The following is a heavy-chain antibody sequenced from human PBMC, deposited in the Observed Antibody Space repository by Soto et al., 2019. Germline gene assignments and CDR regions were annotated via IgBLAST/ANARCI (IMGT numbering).Heavy chain of an antibody. J-gene: IGHJ5*02. Sequence: PSQTLSLTCAISGDSVSSNSAAWNWIRQSPSRGLEWLGRTYYRSKWYNDYAVSVKSRITINPGTSKNQFSLQLNSVTPEDTAVDYCARGEVALGGYDILSWFDPWGQGTLVTVSS. V-gene: IGHV6-1*01. CDR3: ARGEVALGGYDILSWFDP. D-gene: IGHD5-12*01. CDR2: TYYRSKWYN. CDR1: GDSVSSNSAA.